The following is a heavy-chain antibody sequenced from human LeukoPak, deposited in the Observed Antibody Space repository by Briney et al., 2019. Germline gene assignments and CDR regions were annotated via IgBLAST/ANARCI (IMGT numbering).Heavy chain of an antibody. CDR3: ARAEGYYDSSGFNYYFDS. V-gene: IGHV3-48*03. CDR2: IINCGSHI. CDR1: GLTFGSSA. Sequence: GGSLRLSSAAPGLTFGSSARNWFGRPPGKGRAWFSYIINCGSHIFYADSVEGRFTISRDNTKNSVYLQMNPLRAEDTAVYYCARAEGYYDSSGFNYYFDSWGQGTLVTVSS. J-gene: IGHJ4*02. D-gene: IGHD3-22*01.